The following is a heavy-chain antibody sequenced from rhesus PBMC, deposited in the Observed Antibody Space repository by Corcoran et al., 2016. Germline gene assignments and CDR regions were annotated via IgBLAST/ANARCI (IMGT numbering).Heavy chain of an antibody. CDR3: ARVQYYNIWTGYFYGLDS. Sequence: VTLKESGPALVKPTQTLTLTCTFPGSSISTIGTGGAWTRPPQGKAREGLASIYWNVSKYYSTSLKSRLTISKDTSKNQVVLTMTNMDPVDTATYYCARVQYYNIWTGYFYGLDSWGQGVVVTVSS. J-gene: IGHJ6*01. CDR2: IYWNVSK. D-gene: IGHD3-3*01. CDR1: GSSISTIGTG. V-gene: IGHV2-95*01.